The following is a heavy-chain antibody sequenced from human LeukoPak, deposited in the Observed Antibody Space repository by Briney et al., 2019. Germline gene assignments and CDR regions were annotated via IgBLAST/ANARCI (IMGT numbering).Heavy chain of an antibody. J-gene: IGHJ5*02. CDR3: ARHPRKPPVEVGATTRVYWFDP. D-gene: IGHD1-26*01. Sequence: GESLKISCKGSGYSFTSYWIGWVRQMPGKGLEWMGIIYPGDSDTRYSPSFQGQVTISADKSISTAYLQWSSLKASDTAMYYCARHPRKPPVEVGATTRVYWFDPWGQGTLVTVSS. CDR2: IYPGDSDT. V-gene: IGHV5-51*01. CDR1: GYSFTSYW.